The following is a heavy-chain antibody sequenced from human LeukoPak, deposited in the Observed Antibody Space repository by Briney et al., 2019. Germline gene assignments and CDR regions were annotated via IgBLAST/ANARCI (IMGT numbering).Heavy chain of an antibody. D-gene: IGHD1-7*01. CDR2: ISGSGGST. CDR1: GFTFSSYA. V-gene: IGHV3-23*01. CDR3: ANTKTRRYYYYGMDV. Sequence: GGSLRLSCAASGFTFSSYAMSWVRQAPGKGLEWVSAISGSGGSTYYADSVKGRFTISRDNSKNTLYLQMNSLRAEDTAVYYCANTKTRRYYYYGMDVWGQGTTVTVSS. J-gene: IGHJ6*02.